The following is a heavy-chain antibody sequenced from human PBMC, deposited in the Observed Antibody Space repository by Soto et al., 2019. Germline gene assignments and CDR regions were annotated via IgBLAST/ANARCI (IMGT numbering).Heavy chain of an antibody. CDR1: GFTFSSYG. V-gene: IGHV3-33*08. D-gene: IGHD6-19*01. Sequence: GGSLRLSCAASGFTFSSYGMSWVRQAPGKGLEWVAVIWYDGNTKYYADSVKGRFTISRDNLRSTVYLQMNSLTAEDTAVYYCARPLVAPVAGPYYYGMDVWGQGTTVTVSS. J-gene: IGHJ6*02. CDR2: IWYDGNTK. CDR3: ARPLVAPVAGPYYYGMDV.